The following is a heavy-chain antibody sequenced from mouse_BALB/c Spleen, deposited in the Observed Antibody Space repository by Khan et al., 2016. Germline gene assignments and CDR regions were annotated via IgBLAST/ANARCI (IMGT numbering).Heavy chain of an antibody. CDR2: IDPFNGDT. CDR1: GYSFTTYY. V-gene: IGHV1S135*01. J-gene: IGHJ4*01. CDR3: ARGGLNYYAMDY. D-gene: IGHD3-3*01. Sequence: VQLQQSGPELMKPGASVRISCKASGYSFTTYYIHWVKQSHGKSLEWIGYIDPFNGDTSYHQKFKGKAPLTVDKSSSTAYMHLSSLTSEDSAVYCCARGGLNYYAMDYWGLGTSVTVSS.